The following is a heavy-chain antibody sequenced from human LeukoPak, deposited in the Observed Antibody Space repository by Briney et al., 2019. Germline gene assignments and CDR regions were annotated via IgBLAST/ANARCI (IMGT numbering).Heavy chain of an antibody. CDR3: ARALTGYSAIDY. CDR2: ISSSSSYT. D-gene: IGHD3-9*01. Sequence: GGSLRLSCAASGFTFSDYYMSWIRQAPGKGTEWVSYISSSSSYTNYADSVKGRFTISRDNAKNSLYLQMNSLRAEDTAVYYCARALTGYSAIDYWGQGTLVTVSS. J-gene: IGHJ4*02. V-gene: IGHV3-11*05. CDR1: GFTFSDYY.